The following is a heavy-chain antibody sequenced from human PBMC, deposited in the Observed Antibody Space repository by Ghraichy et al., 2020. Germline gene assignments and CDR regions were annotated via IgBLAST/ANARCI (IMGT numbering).Heavy chain of an antibody. CDR3: ARGRVIQLWLIRAQPFDY. D-gene: IGHD5-18*01. V-gene: IGHV4-34*01. CDR1: GGSFSGYY. Sequence: SETLSLTCAVYGGSFSGYYWSWIRQPPGKGLEWIGEINHSGSTNYNPSLKSRVTISVDTSKNQFSLKLSSVTAADTAVYYCARGRVIQLWLIRAQPFDYWGQGTLVTVSS. CDR2: INHSGST. J-gene: IGHJ4*02.